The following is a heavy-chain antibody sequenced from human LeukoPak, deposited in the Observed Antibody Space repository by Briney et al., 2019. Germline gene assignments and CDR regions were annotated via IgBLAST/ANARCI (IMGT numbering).Heavy chain of an antibody. CDR3: ARGAADY. CDR1: GFTFSSYS. V-gene: IGHV4-34*01. J-gene: IGHJ4*02. CDR2: INHSGST. Sequence: GSLRLSCAASGFTFSSYSMNWVRQPPGKGLEWIGEINHSGSTNYNPSLKSRVTISVDTSKNQFSLKLSSVTAADTAVYYCARGAADYWGQGTLVTVSS. D-gene: IGHD6-25*01.